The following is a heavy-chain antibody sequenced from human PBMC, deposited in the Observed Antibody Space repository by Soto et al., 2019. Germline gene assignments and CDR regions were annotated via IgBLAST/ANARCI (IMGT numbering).Heavy chain of an antibody. CDR1: GGSISSNYW. J-gene: IGHJ4*02. CDR2: IYHGGST. V-gene: IGHV4-4*02. Sequence: QMQLQESGPGLVKPSGTLSLTCAVSGGSISSNYWWSWVRQSPGRGLEWIGEIYHGGSTNYNPSLQSRVSISVDKTKNQFPLKVTPVTAADTAVYYCARKRYDDQRFEYWGQGTPVAVSS. CDR3: ARKRYDDQRFEY. D-gene: IGHD5-12*01.